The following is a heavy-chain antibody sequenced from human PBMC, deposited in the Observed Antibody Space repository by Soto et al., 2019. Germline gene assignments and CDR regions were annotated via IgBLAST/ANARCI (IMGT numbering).Heavy chain of an antibody. V-gene: IGHV3-66*01. J-gene: IGHJ4*02. CDR3: ARTLREYSGYDPNGPVDY. Sequence: GGSLRLSCAASGFTVSSNHMTWVRQAPGKGLEWVSVIYSGGSTYYADSVKGRFTISRDNSKNTLYLQMNSLRAEDTALYYCARTLREYSGYDPNGPVDYWSSEPWSPSPQ. CDR2: IYSGGST. D-gene: IGHD5-12*01. CDR1: GFTVSSNH.